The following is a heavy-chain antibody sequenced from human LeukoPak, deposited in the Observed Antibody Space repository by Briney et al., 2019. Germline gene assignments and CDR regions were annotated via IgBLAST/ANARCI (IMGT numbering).Heavy chain of an antibody. CDR3: AGRYYDFWSGYILGFDP. Sequence: SETLSLTCTVSGGSISSSSYYWGWIRQPPGKGLEWIGYIYYSGSTNYNPSLKSRVTISVDTSKNQFSLKLSSVTAADTAVYYCAGRYYDFWSGYILGFDPWGQGTLVTVSS. D-gene: IGHD3-3*01. CDR1: GGSISSSSYY. CDR2: IYYSGST. V-gene: IGHV4-61*05. J-gene: IGHJ5*02.